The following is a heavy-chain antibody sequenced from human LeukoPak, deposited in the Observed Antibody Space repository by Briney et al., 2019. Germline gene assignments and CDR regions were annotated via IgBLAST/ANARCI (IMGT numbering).Heavy chain of an antibody. CDR2: VNGDGTAK. Sequence: GGSLRLSCAISGFTCSTCWMNWVRQAPGKGLEWVATVNGDGTAKFYVDSMKGRFTIFRDNTRSSLDLQMNSLTVEDTAMYYCEAPATAWGQGTLVTVSS. J-gene: IGHJ5*02. CDR1: GFTCSTCW. V-gene: IGHV3-7*01. CDR3: EAPATA.